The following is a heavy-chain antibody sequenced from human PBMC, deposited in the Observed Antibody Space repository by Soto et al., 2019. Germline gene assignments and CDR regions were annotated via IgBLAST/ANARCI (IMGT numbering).Heavy chain of an antibody. Sequence: EVQLVESGGGLIQPGGSLRLSCAASGFTVSSNYMSWVRQAPGKGLEWVSVIYSGGSTYYADSVKGRFTISRDNSKNTLYLQMNSLRAEDTAVYYCARGTYYDFWSGYYFDYWGQGTLVTVSS. CDR2: IYSGGST. J-gene: IGHJ4*02. CDR1: GFTVSSNY. CDR3: ARGTYYDFWSGYYFDY. V-gene: IGHV3-53*01. D-gene: IGHD3-3*01.